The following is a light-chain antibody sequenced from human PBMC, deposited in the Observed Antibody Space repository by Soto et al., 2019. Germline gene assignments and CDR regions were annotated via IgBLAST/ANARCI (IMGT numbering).Light chain of an antibody. CDR3: LQHNNYPYT. CDR1: QDIRNE. J-gene: IGKJ2*01. Sequence: DIQMTQSPSSLSASVGDRVTISCRASQDIRNELGWYQHKAGKAPKRLIFDASSLQSGVPSRVSGSGSGTEFTLTISSLQPEDSATYYCLQHNNYPYTFGQGTKLEIK. CDR2: DAS. V-gene: IGKV1-17*01.